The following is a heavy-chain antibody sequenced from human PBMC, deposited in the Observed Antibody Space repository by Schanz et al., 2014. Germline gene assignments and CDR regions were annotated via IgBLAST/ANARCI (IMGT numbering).Heavy chain of an antibody. V-gene: IGHV3-23*01. D-gene: IGHD3-3*01. CDR2: ISGSSIHK. CDR1: GFTFSNYA. CDR3: ARQPGRITVSGVVSNWFDP. Sequence: EVHLLESGGGLVQPGGSLRLSCAGSGFTFSNYAIHWIRQAPGKGLEWVSHISGSSIHKNYADSVKGRFTISRDNSKNTLYLQMNSLRVEDTAVYYCARQPGRITVSGVVSNWFDPWGQGTLVTVSS. J-gene: IGHJ5*02.